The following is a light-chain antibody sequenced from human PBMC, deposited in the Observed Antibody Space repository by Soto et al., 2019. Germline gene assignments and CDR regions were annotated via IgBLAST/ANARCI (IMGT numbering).Light chain of an antibody. CDR3: SSYTSRSSLYV. CDR1: SSDVGGYNY. V-gene: IGLV2-14*03. Sequence: QSVLTQPASVSGSPGQSITISCTGTSSDVGGYNYVSWYQQHPGKAPKLIIYDVSNRPSGVSNRFSGSKSGHTASLSISGLQAEDEADYYCSSYTSRSSLYVFGTGTKVTVL. CDR2: DVS. J-gene: IGLJ1*01.